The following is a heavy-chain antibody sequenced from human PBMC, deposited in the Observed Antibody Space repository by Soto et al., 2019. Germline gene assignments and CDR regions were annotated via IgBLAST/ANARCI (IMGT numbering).Heavy chain of an antibody. J-gene: IGHJ4*02. Sequence: GGSLRLSCAASGFTFSSYGMHWVRQAPGKGLEWVAVISYDGSNKYYADSVKGRFTISRDNSKNTLYLQMNSLRAEDTAVYYCARDYAAAGTPHFDYWGQGTLVTVYS. V-gene: IGHV3-30*03. CDR1: GFTFSSYG. CDR3: ARDYAAAGTPHFDY. D-gene: IGHD6-13*01. CDR2: ISYDGSNK.